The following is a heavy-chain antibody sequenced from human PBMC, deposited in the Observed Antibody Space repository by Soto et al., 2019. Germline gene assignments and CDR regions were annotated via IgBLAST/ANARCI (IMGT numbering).Heavy chain of an antibody. CDR2: VKSKTDGETA. Sequence: EVQLVESGGGLVKPGGSLRLSCAASGFSFSDAWLNWVRQAPGKGLEWVGRVKSKTDGETADYATFVKGRFTISRDDSKNALYLQINSLKTEDTAVYYCAAERAYFHDSNGYLSIDFWGQGTLVTVSS. D-gene: IGHD3-22*01. CDR3: AAERAYFHDSNGYLSIDF. CDR1: GFSFSDAW. V-gene: IGHV3-15*07. J-gene: IGHJ4*02.